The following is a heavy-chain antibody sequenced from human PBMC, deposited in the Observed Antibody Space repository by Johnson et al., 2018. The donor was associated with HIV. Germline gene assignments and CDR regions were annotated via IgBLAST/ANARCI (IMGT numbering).Heavy chain of an antibody. D-gene: IGHD1-1*01. CDR3: ATVGRTTATAQRAFHM. Sequence: QVQLVESGGGVVQPGRSLRLSCVGSGFTFSNYALHCVRQAPGKGLEWVALISYYGNHKNYADSVKGRFTISRDNSKNTLFLQMNSLRPEDTAVYFCATVGRTTATAQRAFHMWGQGTLVTVSS. CDR2: ISYYGNHK. CDR1: GFTFSNYA. V-gene: IGHV3-30*04. J-gene: IGHJ3*02.